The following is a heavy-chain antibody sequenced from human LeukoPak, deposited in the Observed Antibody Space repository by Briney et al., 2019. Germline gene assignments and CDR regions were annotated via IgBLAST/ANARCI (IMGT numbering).Heavy chain of an antibody. CDR2: INSDGSST. CDR1: GFTFSSYW. J-gene: IGHJ5*02. D-gene: IGHD2-15*01. Sequence: GGSLRPSCAASGFTFSSYWMHWVRQAPGKGLVWVSRINSDGSSTIYADSVRGRFTISRDNAKNTLYLQMNSLRAEDTAVYYCARGQYCSGGSCSGGWFDPWGQGTLVTVSS. V-gene: IGHV3-74*01. CDR3: ARGQYCSGGSCSGGWFDP.